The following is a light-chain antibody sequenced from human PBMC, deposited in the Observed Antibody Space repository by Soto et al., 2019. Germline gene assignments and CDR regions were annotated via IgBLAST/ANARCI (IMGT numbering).Light chain of an antibody. CDR2: GAS. Sequence: EIVLTQSPGTLSLSPGERATLSCRASQSGSSSYLAWYQQKPGQAPRLLIYGASSRATGIPDRFSGSGSGTDFTLTISRLEPEDFAVYYCQQYGSSGTWTFGQGTKVEIK. CDR1: QSGSSSY. J-gene: IGKJ1*01. CDR3: QQYGSSGTWT. V-gene: IGKV3-20*01.